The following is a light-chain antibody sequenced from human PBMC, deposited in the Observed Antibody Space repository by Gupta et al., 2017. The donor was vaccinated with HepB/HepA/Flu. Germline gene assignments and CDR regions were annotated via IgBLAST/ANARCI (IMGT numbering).Light chain of an antibody. V-gene: IGLV1-51*02. CDR3: GTWDSSLSAVV. CDR2: ENN. CDR1: SSNIGNNY. J-gene: IGLJ2*01. Sequence: QSVLTQPPSASAAPGQKVTISCSGSSSNIGNNYLSWYQQLPGTAPKLLIYENNKRPSGISDRFSGSKSGTSATLGITGLQTGDEADYYCGTWDSSLSAVVFGGGTKLTVL.